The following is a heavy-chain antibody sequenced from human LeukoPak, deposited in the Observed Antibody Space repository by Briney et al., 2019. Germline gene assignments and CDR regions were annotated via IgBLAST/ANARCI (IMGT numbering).Heavy chain of an antibody. CDR3: ARIPAYFDSSHSLGLDY. CDR2: IYYSGTT. D-gene: IGHD3-22*01. J-gene: IGHJ4*02. V-gene: IGHV4-39*07. Sequence: KPSETLSLTCTVSGGSIRSSYNWGWVRQPPGKGLEWIGSIYYSGTTYYKSSLKSRVTISVDTSTSTVYMDLSSLRSEDTAIYYCARIPAYFDSSHSLGLDYWGQGTLVTVSS. CDR1: GGSIRSSYN.